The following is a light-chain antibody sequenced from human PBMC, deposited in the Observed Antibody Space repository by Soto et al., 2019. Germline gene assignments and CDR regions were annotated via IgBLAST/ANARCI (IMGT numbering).Light chain of an antibody. CDR1: QSVRSY. V-gene: IGKV3-11*01. CDR3: HQRSKWPLT. CDR2: DAS. Sequence: EIVLAQSPATLSLSPGERATLSCRASQSVRSYLAWYQQKPGQAPRLLTYDASNRATDIPARFSGSGSGTDFTLTISSLDPEDFAVYYCHQRSKWPLTFGGGTKADIK. J-gene: IGKJ4*01.